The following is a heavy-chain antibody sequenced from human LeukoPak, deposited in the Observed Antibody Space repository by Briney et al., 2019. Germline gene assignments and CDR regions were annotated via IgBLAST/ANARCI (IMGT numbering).Heavy chain of an antibody. Sequence: ASVKVSCKASGATFSSYAISWVRQAPGQGLEWMGGIIPIFGTANYAQKFQGRVTITADESTSTAYMELSSLRSEDTAVYYCAREPVPNGGNYYFDYWGQGTLVTVSS. D-gene: IGHD4-23*01. CDR2: IIPIFGTA. V-gene: IGHV1-69*13. CDR3: AREPVPNGGNYYFDY. J-gene: IGHJ4*02. CDR1: GATFSSYA.